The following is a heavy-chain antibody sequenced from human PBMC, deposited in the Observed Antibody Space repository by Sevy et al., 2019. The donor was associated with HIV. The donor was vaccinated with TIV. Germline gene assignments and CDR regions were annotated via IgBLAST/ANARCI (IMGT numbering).Heavy chain of an antibody. CDR1: GFTFSSYA. Sequence: GGSLSLSCAASGFTFSSYAMHWVRQAPGKGLEWVVVISYDGSNKYYADSVKGRFTISRDNSKNTLYLQMNSLRAEDTAVYYCARDFYAWGQGTLVTVSS. J-gene: IGHJ5*02. CDR2: ISYDGSNK. V-gene: IGHV3-30-3*01. CDR3: ARDFYA.